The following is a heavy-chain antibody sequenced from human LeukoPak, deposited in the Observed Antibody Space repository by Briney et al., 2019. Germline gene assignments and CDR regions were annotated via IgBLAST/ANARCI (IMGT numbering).Heavy chain of an antibody. CDR3: ARGPPNWGYDY. V-gene: IGHV1-8*01. CDR2: MSPNSGDT. D-gene: IGHD7-27*01. Sequence: ASVKVSCKASGYTFTSYDFNWVRQATEQRPEWMGWMSPNSGDTGYAQKFQDRVTMTRNTSISTAYMELSSLRSDDTAVYYCARGPPNWGYDYWGPGTLVIVSS. CDR1: GYTFTSYD. J-gene: IGHJ4*02.